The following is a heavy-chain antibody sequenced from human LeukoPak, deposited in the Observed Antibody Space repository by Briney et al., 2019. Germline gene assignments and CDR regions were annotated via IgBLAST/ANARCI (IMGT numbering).Heavy chain of an antibody. CDR1: GFTFSSYA. Sequence: GGSLRLSCAASGFTFSSYALSWVRQAPGKGLEWVSAISGSGGSTYYADSVKGRFTISRDNSKKTLYLQMNSLRAEDTAVYYCAKDPGPYSDYYFDYWGQGTLVTVSS. CDR3: AKDPGPYSDYYFDY. D-gene: IGHD4-11*01. CDR2: ISGSGGST. V-gene: IGHV3-23*01. J-gene: IGHJ4*02.